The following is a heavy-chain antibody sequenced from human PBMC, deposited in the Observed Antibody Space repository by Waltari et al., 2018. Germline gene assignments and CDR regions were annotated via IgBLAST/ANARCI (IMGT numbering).Heavy chain of an antibody. J-gene: IGHJ4*02. D-gene: IGHD1-26*01. CDR1: GGSVSSGTYY. V-gene: IGHV4-61*01. CDR3: ARGLGERYYLDHFDS. Sequence: QVQLQESGPGLVKPSETLSVTCTVSGGSVSSGTYYWSWIRQPPGRGLEWNGYLYYSGRTNYNPSLKSRGTISIDTSQNQFSLNRNSVTAADTAVYYCARGLGERYYLDHFDSWGQGTLVTVSS. CDR2: LYYSGRT.